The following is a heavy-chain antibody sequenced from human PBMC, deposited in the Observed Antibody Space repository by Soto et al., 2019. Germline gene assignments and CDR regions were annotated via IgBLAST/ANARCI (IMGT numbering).Heavy chain of an antibody. D-gene: IGHD2-2*02. CDR3: ARSGSIPYYYYGMDV. CDR2: ISGYNSDT. V-gene: IGHV1-18*01. Sequence: QVHLVQSGAEVKKPGASVKVSCKTSGYSFTSSGINWVRQAPGQGLEWMGWISGYNSDTNYLQKFQGRVTMTTDTSTSTAYMELRSLRSDDTAVYYCARSGSIPYYYYGMDVWGQGTTVTVSS. CDR1: GYSFTSSG. J-gene: IGHJ6*02.